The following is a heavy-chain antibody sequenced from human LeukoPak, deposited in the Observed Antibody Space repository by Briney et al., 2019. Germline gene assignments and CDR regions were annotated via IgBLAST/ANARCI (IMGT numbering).Heavy chain of an antibody. CDR2: ISYDGSNK. D-gene: IGHD2-2*01. J-gene: IGHJ3*02. CDR1: GFTFSSYA. V-gene: IGHV3-30-3*01. Sequence: GGSLRLSCTACGFTFSSYARHWVRQAPGKGLEWVAVISYDGSNKYYADSVKGRFTISRDNSKNTLYLQMNSLRAEDTAVYYCAREGEVYQLPFADAFDIWGQCTMVTVSS. CDR3: AREGEVYQLPFADAFDI.